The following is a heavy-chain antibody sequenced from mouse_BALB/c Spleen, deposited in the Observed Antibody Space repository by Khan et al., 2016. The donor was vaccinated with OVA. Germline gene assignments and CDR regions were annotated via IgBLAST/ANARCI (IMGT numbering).Heavy chain of an antibody. CDR2: IYPYNDAT. D-gene: IGHD1-1*01. CDR3: ARVDTYYVSFAY. Sequence: IQLVQSGPEVVKPGASVKMSCKASGYTFTSSVMHWVKQKPGQGLEWIGYIYPYNDATKYNEKFSGKATLTSDKSSSTAYMELSSLTSEDSAVYFCARVDTYYVSFAYWGQGTLVTVSA. V-gene: IGHV1S136*01. J-gene: IGHJ3*01. CDR1: GYTFTSSV.